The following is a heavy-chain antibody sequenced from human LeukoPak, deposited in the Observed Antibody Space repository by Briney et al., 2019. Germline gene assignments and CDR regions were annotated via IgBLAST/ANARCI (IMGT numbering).Heavy chain of an antibody. CDR3: ARVNRARVLFFDY. CDR2: INPNSGGT. CDR1: GYTFTGYY. Sequence: ASVKVSCKASGYTFTGYYMHWVRQAPGQGLEWMGWINPNSGGTNYAQKFQGRVTMTRDTSISTAYMELSRLRSDDTAVYYCARVNRARVLFFDYWGQGTLVTVSS. D-gene: IGHD2-8*01. J-gene: IGHJ4*02. V-gene: IGHV1-2*02.